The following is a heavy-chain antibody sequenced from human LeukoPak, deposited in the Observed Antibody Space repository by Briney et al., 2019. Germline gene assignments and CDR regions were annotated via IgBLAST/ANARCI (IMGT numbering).Heavy chain of an antibody. CDR2: IYHSGST. CDR3: ARCRSGSLWDAFDI. V-gene: IGHV4-38-2*01. Sequence: SETLSLTCAVSGYSISSGYYWGWIRQPPGKGLEWIGSIYHSGSTYYNPPLKSRVTISVDTSKNQFSLKLSSVTAADTAVYYCARCRSGSLWDAFDIWGQGTMVTVSS. J-gene: IGHJ3*02. D-gene: IGHD2-21*01. CDR1: GYSISSGYY.